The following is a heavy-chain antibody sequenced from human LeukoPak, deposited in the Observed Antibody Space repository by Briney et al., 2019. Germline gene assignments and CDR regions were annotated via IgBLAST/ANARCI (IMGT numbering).Heavy chain of an antibody. CDR1: GGSISSNKYY. D-gene: IGHD1-1*01. CDR3: ATVMTGSQYFDL. Sequence: PSETLSLTCTVSGGSISSNKYYWSWIRQHPGKGLEWIGYIDYSGTTYYNPSLNRPVTISVGTSENQFSLTLDSVTAADTAVFYCATVMTGSQYFDLWGRGTLVTVSS. CDR2: IDYSGTT. V-gene: IGHV4-31*01. J-gene: IGHJ2*01.